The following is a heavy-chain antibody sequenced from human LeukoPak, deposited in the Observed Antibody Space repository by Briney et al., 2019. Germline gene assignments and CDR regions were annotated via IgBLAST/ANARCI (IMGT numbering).Heavy chain of an antibody. D-gene: IGHD3-22*01. CDR2: IYYSGIT. Sequence: SETLSLTCTVSGGSISSGSYYWGWIRQPPGKGLEWLANIYYSGITYYNPSLKSRVIISVDTSKNQFSLKLSSVTAADTAVYYCARDGPYYYDSSGYYDAFDIWGQGTMVTVSS. CDR3: ARDGPYYYDSSGYYDAFDI. V-gene: IGHV4-39*02. J-gene: IGHJ3*02. CDR1: GGSISSGSYY.